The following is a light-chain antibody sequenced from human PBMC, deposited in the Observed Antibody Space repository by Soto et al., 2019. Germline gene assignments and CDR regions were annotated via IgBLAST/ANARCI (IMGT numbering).Light chain of an antibody. CDR1: QSISSY. V-gene: IGKV1-39*01. J-gene: IGKJ5*01. CDR3: QQTYSSPIT. CDR2: AAS. Sequence: TQMNHSPSSLSASVGDSIAINCRASQSISSYLNWYQQKPGKAPKLLISAASILQSGVPSRFSGSGSGTDFTLTISNLQPEDFAGYYCQQTYSSPITFGQGTRLEIK.